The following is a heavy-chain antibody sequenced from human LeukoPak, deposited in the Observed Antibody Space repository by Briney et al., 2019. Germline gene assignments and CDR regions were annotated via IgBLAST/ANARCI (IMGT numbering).Heavy chain of an antibody. CDR2: ISYDGSNK. CDR3: AKPPGDYGARVQH. Sequence: GGSLRLSCAASGFTFSSYGMHWVRQAPGKGLEWVAVISYDGSNKYYADSVKGRFTISRDNSKNTLYLQMNSLRAEDTAVYYCAKPPGDYGARVQHWGQGTLVTVSS. D-gene: IGHD4-17*01. CDR1: GFTFSSYG. V-gene: IGHV3-30*18. J-gene: IGHJ1*01.